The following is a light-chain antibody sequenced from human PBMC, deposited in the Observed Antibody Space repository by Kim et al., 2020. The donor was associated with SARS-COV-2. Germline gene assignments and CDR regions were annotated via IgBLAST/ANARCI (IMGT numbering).Light chain of an antibody. CDR2: GKN. CDR1: SLRTYF. V-gene: IGLV3-19*01. CDR3: NSRDSSAKRYV. J-gene: IGLJ1*01. Sequence: SSELTQDPAVSVALGQTIRITCQGDSLRTYFASWYQQKPGQAPVLVLYGKNNRPSGIPDRFSASTSGNTASLTITGAQVEDEADYYCNSRDSSAKRYVFGSGTKVTVL.